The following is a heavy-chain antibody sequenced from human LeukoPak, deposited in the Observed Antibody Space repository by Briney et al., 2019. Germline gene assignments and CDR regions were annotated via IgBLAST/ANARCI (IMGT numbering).Heavy chain of an antibody. CDR1: GFTFSSYE. CDR2: ISGGASTI. J-gene: IGHJ5*02. Sequence: SLRLSCAASGFTFSSYEMNWVRQAPGKGLEWVSYISGGASTIYYADSVKGRFTISRDNAKNSLYLQMNSLRVEDTAVYYCARGWFDPWGQGTLVTVSS. CDR3: ARGWFDP. V-gene: IGHV3-48*03.